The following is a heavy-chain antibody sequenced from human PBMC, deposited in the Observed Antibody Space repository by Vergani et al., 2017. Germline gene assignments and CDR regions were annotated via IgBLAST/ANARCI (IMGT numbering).Heavy chain of an antibody. CDR1: GNSIGSGFY. V-gene: IGHV4-38-2*01. J-gene: IGHJ2*01. CDR3: ARSQGDYWYFDL. CDR2: IHNRGKT. Sequence: QVRLEESCPGLVKPSETPSLTCSVSGNSIGSGFYWAWIRQSPGEGLQWLTSIHNRGKTYHNPSLKSRVPVSLDTSKNRFSLNLTSDTATDTAVYYCARSQGDYWYFDLWGPGSMVTVSS. D-gene: IGHD2-21*01.